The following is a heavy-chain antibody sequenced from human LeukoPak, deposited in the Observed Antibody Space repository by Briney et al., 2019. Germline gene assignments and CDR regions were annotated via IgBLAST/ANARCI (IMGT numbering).Heavy chain of an antibody. V-gene: IGHV3-30*04. Sequence: PGRSLRLSCAASGFTFSSYAMHWVRQAPGKGLEWVAVISYDGSNKYYADSVKGRFTISRDNSKNTLYLQMDSLRADDTAVYYCAREPPHVGMPGPGDYWGQGTLVTVSS. J-gene: IGHJ4*02. D-gene: IGHD2-15*01. CDR3: AREPPHVGMPGPGDY. CDR2: ISYDGSNK. CDR1: GFTFSSYA.